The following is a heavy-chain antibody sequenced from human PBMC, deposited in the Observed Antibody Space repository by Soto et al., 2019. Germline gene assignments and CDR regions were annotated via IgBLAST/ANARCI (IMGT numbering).Heavy chain of an antibody. CDR3: ARDLYCSSTSGHHDYYYYGMDV. D-gene: IGHD2-2*01. Sequence: GASVKVSCKASGYTFTSYGISWVRQAPGQGLEWMGWISAYNGNTNYAQKLQGRVTMTTDTSTSTAYMELRSLRSDDTAVYYCARDLYCSSTSGHHDYYYYGMDVWGQGTTVTVSS. CDR1: GYTFTSYG. V-gene: IGHV1-18*01. CDR2: ISAYNGNT. J-gene: IGHJ6*02.